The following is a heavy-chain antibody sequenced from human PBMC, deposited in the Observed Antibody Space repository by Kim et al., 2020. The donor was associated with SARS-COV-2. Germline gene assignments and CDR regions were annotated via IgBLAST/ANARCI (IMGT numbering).Heavy chain of an antibody. Sequence: EKSYVDSVTCRFTIARDNAKHSLYLQMNSLSAEHTAVYYCARCYLQLWPDYWGQGTLVTVSS. J-gene: IGHJ4*02. V-gene: IGHV3-7*01. CDR2: EK. D-gene: IGHD5-18*01. CDR3: ARCYLQLWPDY.